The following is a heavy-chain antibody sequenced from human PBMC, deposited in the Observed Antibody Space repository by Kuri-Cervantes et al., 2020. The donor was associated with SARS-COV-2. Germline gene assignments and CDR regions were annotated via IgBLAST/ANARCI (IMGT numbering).Heavy chain of an antibody. CDR1: GFTFSSYA. CDR2: ISYDGSNK. CDR3: ASLGERPQYYDILTGYYMKKPLDKDY. J-gene: IGHJ4*02. Sequence: GESLKISCAASGFTFSSYAMHWVRQAPGKGLEWVAVISYDGSNKYYADSVKGRFTISRDNSKNTLYLQMNSLRAEDTAVYYCASLGERPQYYDILTGYYMKKPLDKDYWGQGTLVTVSS. D-gene: IGHD3-9*01. V-gene: IGHV3-30-3*01.